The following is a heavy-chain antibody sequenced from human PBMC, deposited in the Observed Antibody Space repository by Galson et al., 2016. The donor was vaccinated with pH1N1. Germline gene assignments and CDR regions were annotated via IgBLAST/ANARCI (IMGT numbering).Heavy chain of an antibody. D-gene: IGHD6-19*01. CDR1: GFTFRSYA. CDR3: AKDKRSGWSVVGGFMDH. Sequence: SLRLSCAVSGFTFRSYAMNWVRQAPGKGPEWVSVISGGGTIHYADSVRGRFTIARDNPNNTVYLQMNSLRAEDTCVYYCAKDKRSGWSVVGGFMDHWGQGTLVTVSS. V-gene: IGHV3-23*01. CDR2: ISGGGTI. J-gene: IGHJ4*02.